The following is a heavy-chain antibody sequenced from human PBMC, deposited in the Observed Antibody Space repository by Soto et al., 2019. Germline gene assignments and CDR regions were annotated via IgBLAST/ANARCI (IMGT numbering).Heavy chain of an antibody. Sequence: GGSLRLSCAASGFTFSSYGMHWVRQAPGKGLEWVAVIWYDGSNKYYADSVKGRFTISRDNSKNTLYLQMNSLRAEDTAVYYCARDRSGSADAFDIWGQGTMVTVSS. V-gene: IGHV3-33*01. CDR1: GFTFSSYG. J-gene: IGHJ3*02. D-gene: IGHD6-25*01. CDR3: ARDRSGSADAFDI. CDR2: IWYDGSNK.